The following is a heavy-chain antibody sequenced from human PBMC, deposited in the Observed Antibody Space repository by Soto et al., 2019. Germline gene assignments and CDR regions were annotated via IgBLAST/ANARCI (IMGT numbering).Heavy chain of an antibody. Sequence: GGSLRLSCAASGFPFNNYAMSWVRQAPGKGLEWVSAIRGSDESTYYAQSVKGRFTISRDNSKNTLNLQMNSLRAEDTAVYHCAKSRSVEDGFDIWGQGTMVTVSS. J-gene: IGHJ3*02. CDR3: AKSRSVEDGFDI. V-gene: IGHV3-23*01. CDR1: GFPFNNYA. CDR2: IRGSDEST.